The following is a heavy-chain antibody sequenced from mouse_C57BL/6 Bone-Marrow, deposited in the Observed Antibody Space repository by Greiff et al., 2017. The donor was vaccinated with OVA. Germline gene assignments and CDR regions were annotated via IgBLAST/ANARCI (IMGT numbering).Heavy chain of an antibody. D-gene: IGHD1-1*01. Sequence: EVQLVESGGGLVKPGGSLKLSCAASGFTFSSYTMSWVRQTPEQRLEWVATISGGGGNTYYPDSVKGRFTITRDNAKNTLYLQMSSLRSEDTALYYCARHEAYGSSYGYFDVWGTGTTVTVSS. CDR1: GFTFSSYT. CDR2: ISGGGGNT. V-gene: IGHV5-9*01. J-gene: IGHJ1*03. CDR3: ARHEAYGSSYGYFDV.